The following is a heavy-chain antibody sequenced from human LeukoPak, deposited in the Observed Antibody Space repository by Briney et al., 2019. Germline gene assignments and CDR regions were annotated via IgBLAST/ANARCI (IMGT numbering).Heavy chain of an antibody. Sequence: PGGSLRLSCAASGFTFTNYWMHWVRQAPGKGLEWVSYISSSGSTIYYADSVKGRFTISRDNAKNSLYLQMNSLRADDTAVYYCARERTTIVSGTTIGAYWGQGTLVTVSS. CDR3: ARERTTIVSGTTIGAY. CDR1: GFTFTNYW. V-gene: IGHV3-48*04. D-gene: IGHD2/OR15-2a*01. J-gene: IGHJ4*02. CDR2: ISSSGSTI.